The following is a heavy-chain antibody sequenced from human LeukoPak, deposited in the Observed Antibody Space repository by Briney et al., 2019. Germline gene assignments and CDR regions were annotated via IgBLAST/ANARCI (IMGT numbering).Heavy chain of an antibody. Sequence: PSETLSLTCTVSGGSISGYYWSWIRQSPGKALEWIGYIYYSGGTSYSPSLKSRITISLDTSQNQFSLTLGSVTAADTAIYYCARLGSYDTIGYFSKQWGQGMLVTVSS. CDR1: GGSISGYY. J-gene: IGHJ4*02. CDR3: ARLGSYDTIGYFSKQ. CDR2: IYYSGGT. D-gene: IGHD3-22*01. V-gene: IGHV4-59*08.